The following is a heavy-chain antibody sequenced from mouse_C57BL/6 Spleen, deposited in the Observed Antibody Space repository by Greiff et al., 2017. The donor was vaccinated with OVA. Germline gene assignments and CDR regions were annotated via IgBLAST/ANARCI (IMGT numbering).Heavy chain of an antibody. J-gene: IGHJ2*01. Sequence: VQLQQPGAELVKPGASVKMSCKASGYTFTSYWITWVKQRPGQGLEWIGDIYPGSGSTNYNEKFKSKATLTVDTSSSTAYMQLSSLTSEDSAVYYCARYSNYGSGVFYFDYWGQGTTLTVSS. CDR2: IYPGSGST. V-gene: IGHV1-55*01. CDR1: GYTFTSYW. CDR3: ARYSNYGSGVFYFDY. D-gene: IGHD2-5*01.